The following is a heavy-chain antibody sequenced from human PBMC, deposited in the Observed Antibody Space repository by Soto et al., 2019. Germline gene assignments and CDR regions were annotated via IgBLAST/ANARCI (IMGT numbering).Heavy chain of an antibody. Sequence: EVQLVESGGGLVQPGGSLRLSCAASGFTFSSYSMNWVRQAPGKGLEWVSYISSSSSTIYYADSVKGRFTISRDNAKNSLYLQMNSLRDEDTAVYYCARDKPSGWYYYGMDVWGQGTTVTVSS. CDR1: GFTFSSYS. J-gene: IGHJ6*02. V-gene: IGHV3-48*02. D-gene: IGHD6-19*01. CDR2: ISSSSSTI. CDR3: ARDKPSGWYYYGMDV.